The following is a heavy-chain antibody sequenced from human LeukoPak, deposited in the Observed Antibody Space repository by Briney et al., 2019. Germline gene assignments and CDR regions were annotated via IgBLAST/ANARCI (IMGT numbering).Heavy chain of an antibody. D-gene: IGHD3-16*01. J-gene: IGHJ5*02. V-gene: IGHV1-2*02. CDR1: GYTFTGYY. CDR3: ARVTGGSNWFDP. CDR2: INPNSGGT. Sequence: ASVKVSCKASGYTFTGYYMHWVRQAPGQGLEWMGWINPNSGGTNYAQKFQGRVTMTRDTSISTAYMELSRLRSDDTAVYYCARVTGGSNWFDPWGQGTLVTVSS.